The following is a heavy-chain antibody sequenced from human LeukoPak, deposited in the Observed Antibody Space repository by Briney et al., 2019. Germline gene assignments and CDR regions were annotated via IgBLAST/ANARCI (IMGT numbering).Heavy chain of an antibody. CDR3: ATLASGYSSPFDY. CDR1: GFTFSSYD. CDR2: IRSDGGST. V-gene: IGHV3-23*01. J-gene: IGHJ4*02. Sequence: GGSLRLSCAASGFTFSSYDMSWARRAPGKGLEWVSFIRSDGGSTLYADSVKGRFTISRDNSKNTLYAEMTSLRAEDTAVYYCATLASGYSSPFDYWGQGTLVTVSS. D-gene: IGHD6-13*01.